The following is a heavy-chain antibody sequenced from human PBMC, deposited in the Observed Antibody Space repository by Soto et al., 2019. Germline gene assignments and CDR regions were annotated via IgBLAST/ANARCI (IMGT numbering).Heavy chain of an antibody. CDR1: GGSISSGGYY. D-gene: IGHD3-22*01. V-gene: IGHV4-31*03. CDR3: ARGRITMIVVVRPDAFDI. CDR2: IYYSGST. Sequence: QVQLQESGPGLVKPSQTLSLTCTVSGGSISSGGYYWSWIRQHPGKGLEWIGYIYYSGSTYYNPSLKSRVTISVDTSKNQFSLKLISVTAADTAVYYCARGRITMIVVVRPDAFDIWGQGTMVTVSS. J-gene: IGHJ3*02.